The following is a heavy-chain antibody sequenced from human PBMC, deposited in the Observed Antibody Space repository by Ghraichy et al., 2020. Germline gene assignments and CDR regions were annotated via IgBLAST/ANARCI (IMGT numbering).Heavy chain of an antibody. CDR3: ARDQFYYDFWSGYYTGRGFNWFDP. V-gene: IGHV3-7*01. J-gene: IGHJ5*02. CDR1: GFTFSSYW. Sequence: GGSLRLSCAASGFTFSSYWMSWVRQAPGKGLEWVANIKQDGSEKYYVDSVKGRFTISRDNAKNSLYLQMNSLRAEDTAVYYCARDQFYYDFWSGYYTGRGFNWFDPWGQGTLVTVSS. D-gene: IGHD3-3*01. CDR2: IKQDGSEK.